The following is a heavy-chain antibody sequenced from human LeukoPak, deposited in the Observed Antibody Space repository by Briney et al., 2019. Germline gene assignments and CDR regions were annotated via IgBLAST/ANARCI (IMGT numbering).Heavy chain of an antibody. J-gene: IGHJ6*02. CDR3: ARGGSSSSYYNNYGMDV. V-gene: IGHV1-8*01. D-gene: IGHD6-13*01. Sequence: VQVSCKASGYSLTSFDINWVRQGSGQGLEWMGWMNPKRGNTGYAPTFQGRVTITRDTSIDTAFMELSSLRPDDTAVYYCARGGSSSSYYNNYGMDVWGQGTTITVSS. CDR2: MNPKRGNT. CDR1: GYSLTSFD.